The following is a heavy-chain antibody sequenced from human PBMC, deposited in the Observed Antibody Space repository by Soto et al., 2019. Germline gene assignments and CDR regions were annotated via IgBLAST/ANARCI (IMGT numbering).Heavy chain of an antibody. J-gene: IGHJ6*03. CDR3: ARHGGGGYYYYYMDV. V-gene: IGHV4-59*08. CDR1: GGSISTYY. D-gene: IGHD2-15*01. CDR2: IYYLGST. Sequence: QVQLLESGPGLVMPSETLSLTCTVSGGSISTYYWSWIRQPPGKGLEWIGYIYYLGSTDYNPSLKSRSTISLDTSKNKFSLQLSSVTAADTAVYHCARHGGGGYYYYYMDVWGKGTTVTVSS.